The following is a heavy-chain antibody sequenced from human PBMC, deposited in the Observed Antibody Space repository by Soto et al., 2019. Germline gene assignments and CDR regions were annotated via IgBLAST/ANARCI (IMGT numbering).Heavy chain of an antibody. V-gene: IGHV1-69*13. Sequence: GASVKVSCKASGGTFSSYAISWVRQAPGQGLEWMGGIIPIFGTANYAQKFQGRVTITADESTSTAYMELSSLRSEDTAVYYCAREHIGIQLWPNYSYYYGMDVWGQGTTVTVSS. J-gene: IGHJ6*02. CDR3: AREHIGIQLWPNYSYYYGMDV. CDR1: GGTFSSYA. CDR2: IIPIFGTA. D-gene: IGHD5-18*01.